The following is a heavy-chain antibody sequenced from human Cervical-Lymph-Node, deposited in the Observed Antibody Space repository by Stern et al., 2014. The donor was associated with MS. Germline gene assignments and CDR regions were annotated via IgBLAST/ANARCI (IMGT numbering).Heavy chain of an antibody. CDR2: IVRDASDT. D-gene: IGHD4/OR15-4a*01. CDR3: ARHEEGGTVLTG. J-gene: IGHJ4*02. Sequence: VQLVQSGAEVKKPGESLKISCKGSGYIFTNYWIVWVRQMPGKGPEWMVIIVRDASDTVYSPSFQGQVTMSADKAISTAYLHWSSLKASDSAMYYCARHEEGGTVLTGWGQGTLITVSS. CDR1: GYIFTNYW. V-gene: IGHV5-51*01.